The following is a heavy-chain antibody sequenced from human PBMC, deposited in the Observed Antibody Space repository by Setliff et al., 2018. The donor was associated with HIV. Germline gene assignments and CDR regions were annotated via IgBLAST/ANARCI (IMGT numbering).Heavy chain of an antibody. D-gene: IGHD3-22*01. CDR1: GVSISSGSYY. CDR3: ARMSGGYSGGYFDY. CDR2: IYTSGST. Sequence: SETLSLTCTVSGVSISSGSYYWSWIRQSAGKGLEWIGRIYTSGSTNDNPSLKSRITISVDTSNNQCSLRLNSVTAADTAVYYCARMSGGYSGGYFDYWGQGTQVTVSS. V-gene: IGHV4-61*02. J-gene: IGHJ4*02.